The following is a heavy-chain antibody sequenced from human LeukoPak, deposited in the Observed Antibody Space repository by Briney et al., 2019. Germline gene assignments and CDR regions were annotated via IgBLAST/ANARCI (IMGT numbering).Heavy chain of an antibody. CDR2: KYYTGST. J-gene: IGHJ4*02. D-gene: IGHD6-13*01. CDR1: GDSVTGGLYY. Sequence: SETLSLTCTVSGDSVTGGLYYWSWIRQPAGKGLEWIANKYYTGSTYYNPSLKSRVAMPVDTSKNQFSLKLSSVTAADTAVYYCASLGIASDFDYWGQGTLVTVSS. CDR3: ASLGIASDFDY. V-gene: IGHV4-61*10.